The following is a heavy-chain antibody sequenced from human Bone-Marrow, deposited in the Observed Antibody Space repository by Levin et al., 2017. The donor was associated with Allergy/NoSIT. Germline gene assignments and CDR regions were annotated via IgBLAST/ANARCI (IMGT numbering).Heavy chain of an antibody. CDR2: GHYTGNT. J-gene: IGHJ4*02. CDR3: ARRGFGDYGYFDQ. CDR1: GGSLTNLF. D-gene: IGHD4-17*01. V-gene: IGHV4-59*11. Sequence: SETLSLTCAVHGGSLTNLFWSWLRQSPGKGLEWIGYGHYTGNTKYNPSLKSRVTISLDTSKSQFSLRVRSVTSADTALYYCARRGFGDYGYFDQWGQGTLVTVST.